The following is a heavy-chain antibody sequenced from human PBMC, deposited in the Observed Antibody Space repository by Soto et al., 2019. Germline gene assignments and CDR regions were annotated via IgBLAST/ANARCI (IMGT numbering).Heavy chain of an antibody. J-gene: IGHJ4*02. D-gene: IGHD2-2*02. CDR3: AQAIHQYIIGFLFDF. CDR1: GFTFSSYG. Sequence: QVQLVESGGGVVQPGRSLRLSCAASGFTFSSYGMHWVRQAPGKGLEWVAVISKDGSDKYQPDSVQGRFTISRDNSKHTLYLQMHSMSLEDADVYYCAQAIHQYIIGFLFDFCGQGTLVTVSS. CDR2: ISKDGSDK. V-gene: IGHV3-30*18.